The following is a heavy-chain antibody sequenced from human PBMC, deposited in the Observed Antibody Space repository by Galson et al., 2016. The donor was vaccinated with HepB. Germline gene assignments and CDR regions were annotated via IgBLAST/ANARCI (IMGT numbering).Heavy chain of an antibody. V-gene: IGHV3-23*01. Sequence: SLRLSCAASGFTFSSYAMTWVRQAPGKGLERVSGIRHSGGRTYYADSVNGRFTISRDSSKNTLFLQMTSLKTEDTAVYYCTYGAESRDYWGQGTAVTVSA. CDR3: TYGAESRDY. J-gene: IGHJ4*02. D-gene: IGHD4/OR15-4a*01. CDR2: IRHSGGRT. CDR1: GFTFSSYA.